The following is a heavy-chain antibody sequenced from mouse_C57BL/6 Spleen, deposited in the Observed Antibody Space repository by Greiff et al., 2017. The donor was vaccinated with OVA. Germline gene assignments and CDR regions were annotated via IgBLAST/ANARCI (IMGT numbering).Heavy chain of an antibody. J-gene: IGHJ2*01. Sequence: QVQLQQPGAELVMPGASVKLSCKASGYTFTSYWMHWVKQRPGQGLEWIGAIDPSDSYTNYNQKFKGKSTLTVDKSSSTAYMQLSSLTSEDSAVYYCARLRTTVVATDFDDWGQGTTLTVSS. CDR2: IDPSDSYT. CDR1: GYTFTSYW. CDR3: ARLRTTVVATDFDD. V-gene: IGHV1-69*01. D-gene: IGHD1-1*01.